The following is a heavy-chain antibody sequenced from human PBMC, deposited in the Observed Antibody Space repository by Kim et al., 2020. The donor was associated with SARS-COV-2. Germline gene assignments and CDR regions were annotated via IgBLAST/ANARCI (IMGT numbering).Heavy chain of an antibody. V-gene: IGHV1-2*06. CDR1: GYTFTGYY. CDR3: ATDADYDFWSGYDY. CDR2: INPNSGGT. Sequence: ASVKVSCKASGYTFTGYYMHWVRQAPGQGLEWMGRINPNSGGTNYAQKFQGRVTMTRDTSISTAYMELSRLRSDDTAVYYCATDADYDFWSGYDYWGQGTRVTVSS. D-gene: IGHD3-3*01. J-gene: IGHJ4*02.